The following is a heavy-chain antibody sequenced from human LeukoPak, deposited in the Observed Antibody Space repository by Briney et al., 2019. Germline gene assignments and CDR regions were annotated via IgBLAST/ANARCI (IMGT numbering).Heavy chain of an antibody. CDR3: ARVGDHYHWYLDV. Sequence: GGSLRLSCEGSGFSVSTKYMNWVRQAPGKGLEWVSILYSGSSTYYTDSVKGRFTVSRDDSKNTLYLHMNSLGVEDTAVYYCARVGDHYHWYLDVWGRGTLVTVSS. V-gene: IGHV3-53*01. CDR2: LYSGSST. CDR1: GFSVSTKY. J-gene: IGHJ2*01. D-gene: IGHD3-10*01.